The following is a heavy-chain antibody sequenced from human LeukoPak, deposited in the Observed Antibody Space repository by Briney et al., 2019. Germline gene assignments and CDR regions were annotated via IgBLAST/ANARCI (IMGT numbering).Heavy chain of an antibody. J-gene: IGHJ3*02. CDR2: ISSSSSYI. Sequence: PGGSLRLSCAASGFTFSSYSMNWVRQAPGKGLEWVSSISSSSSYIYYADSVKGRFTISRDNAKNSLYLQMNSLRAEDTAVYYCARAVVPAAPGDGLDAFDIWGQGTMVTVSS. CDR1: GFTFSSYS. V-gene: IGHV3-21*01. CDR3: ARAVVPAAPGDGLDAFDI. D-gene: IGHD2-2*01.